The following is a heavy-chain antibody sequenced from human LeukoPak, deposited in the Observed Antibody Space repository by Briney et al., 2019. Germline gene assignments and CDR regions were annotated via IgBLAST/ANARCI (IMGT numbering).Heavy chain of an antibody. CDR2: ISYDGSNK. CDR1: GFTFSSYA. V-gene: IGHV3-30*14. J-gene: IGHJ4*02. Sequence: GGSLRLSCAAPGFTFSSYAMHWVRQAPGKGLEWVAVISYDGSNKYYADSVKGRFTISRDNSKNTLYLQMNSLRAEDTAVYYCARAYYVWGSYRYSSFDYWGQGTLVTVSS. D-gene: IGHD3-16*02. CDR3: ARAYYVWGSYRYSSFDY.